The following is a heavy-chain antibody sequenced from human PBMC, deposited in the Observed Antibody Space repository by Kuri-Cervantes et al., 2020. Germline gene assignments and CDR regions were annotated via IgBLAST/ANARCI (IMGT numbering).Heavy chain of an antibody. J-gene: IGHJ4*02. CDR3: ARESSNYALDY. D-gene: IGHD4-11*01. CDR2: INPSGGST. Sequence: ASVKVSCKASGYTFTSYYMHWVRQAPGQGLEWMGIINPSGGSTSYAQKFQGRVTITADKSTSTAYMELSSLRSEDTAVYYCARESSNYALDYWGQGTLVTVSS. CDR1: GYTFTSYY. V-gene: IGHV1-46*01.